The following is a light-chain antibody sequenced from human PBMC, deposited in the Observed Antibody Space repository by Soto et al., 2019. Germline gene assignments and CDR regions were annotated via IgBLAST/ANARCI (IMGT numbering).Light chain of an antibody. CDR3: QQYDRSSWT. V-gene: IGKV3-20*01. CDR2: GAS. CDR1: QSFNSNF. Sequence: TVLTQSPDSLSLSPGERATLSCRASQSFNSNFLAWYQQKPGQAPRLLIYGASSRATGIPDRFSGSGSGTDFTLTISRLEPEDFVVYYCQQYDRSSWTFGQGTKVEIK. J-gene: IGKJ1*01.